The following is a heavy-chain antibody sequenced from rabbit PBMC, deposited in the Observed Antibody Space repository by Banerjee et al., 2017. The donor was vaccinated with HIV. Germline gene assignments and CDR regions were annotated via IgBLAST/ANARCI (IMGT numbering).Heavy chain of an antibody. D-gene: IGHD8-1*01. CDR2: INTGSAGA. CDR1: GFSFSSGYD. CDR3: ARAYAGSSYYSEYYFNL. Sequence: QSLEESGGDLVKPGASLTLTCTASGFSFSSGYDMCWVRQAPGKGLEWIACINTGSAGAYYASWAKGRFTISKTSSTTVTLQMTSLTAADTATYFCARAYAGSSYYSEYYFNLWGQGTLVTVS. J-gene: IGHJ4*01. V-gene: IGHV1S40*01.